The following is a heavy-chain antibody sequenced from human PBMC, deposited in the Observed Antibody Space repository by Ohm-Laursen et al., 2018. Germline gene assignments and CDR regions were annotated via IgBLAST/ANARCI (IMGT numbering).Heavy chain of an antibody. CDR3: VLYSSFSVS. V-gene: IGHV4-59*08. Sequence: TLSLTCAVYGGSFSGYYWSWIRQPPGKGLEWIGYIYYNGNPRYNPSLESRVTISVDPSKNQFSLKLNSVTAADTALYYCVLYSSFSVSWGQGTLVTVSS. CDR2: IYYNGNP. D-gene: IGHD6-6*01. CDR1: GGSFSGYY. J-gene: IGHJ5*02.